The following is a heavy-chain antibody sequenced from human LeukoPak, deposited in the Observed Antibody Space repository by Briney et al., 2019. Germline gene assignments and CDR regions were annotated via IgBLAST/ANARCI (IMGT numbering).Heavy chain of an antibody. J-gene: IGHJ4*02. D-gene: IGHD6-19*01. Sequence: GGSLRLSCAASGFTFSSYGMHWVRQAPGKGLEWVAFIRYDGSNKYYADSVKGRFTISRDNSKNTLYLQMNSLRAEDTAVYYCAKRGDSSTPPPFDYWGQGTLVTVSS. CDR2: IRYDGSNK. CDR1: GFTFSSYG. CDR3: AKRGDSSTPPPFDY. V-gene: IGHV3-30*02.